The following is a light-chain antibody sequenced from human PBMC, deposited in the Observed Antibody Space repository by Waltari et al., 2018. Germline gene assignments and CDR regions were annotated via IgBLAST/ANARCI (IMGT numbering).Light chain of an antibody. CDR2: TSS. Sequence: QMTQSPSSLSASLGDRVTITCRASQTIFQYLNWYQQKQGQVPTLLMYTSSNLQSGVPTRFSGSGFGTDFTLTISSLQPEDVATYYCQQTSMTPLTFGEGTKVEI. CDR1: QTIFQY. CDR3: QQTSMTPLT. J-gene: IGKJ4*01. V-gene: IGKV1-39*01.